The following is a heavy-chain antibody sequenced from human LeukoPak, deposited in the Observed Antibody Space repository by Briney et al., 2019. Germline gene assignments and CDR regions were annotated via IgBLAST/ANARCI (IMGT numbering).Heavy chain of an antibody. CDR1: GGSFSGYY. J-gene: IGHJ4*02. D-gene: IGHD3-22*01. CDR3: ARLARHYYDSSGYYSPLNYFDY. CDR2: INHSGST. V-gene: IGHV4-34*01. Sequence: SETLSLTCAVYGGSFSGYYWSWIRQPPGKGLEWIGEINHSGSTNYNPSLKSRVTISVDTSKNQFSLKLSSVTAADTAVYYCARLARHYYDSSGYYSPLNYFDYWGQGTLVTVSS.